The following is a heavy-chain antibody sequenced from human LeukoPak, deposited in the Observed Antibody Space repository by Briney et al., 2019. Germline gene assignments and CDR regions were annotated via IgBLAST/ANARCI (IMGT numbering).Heavy chain of an antibody. CDR3: ARDGSGSYLNWFDP. CDR1: GDSVISGDYR. J-gene: IGHJ5*02. D-gene: IGHD3-10*01. V-gene: IGHV4-30-4*01. Sequence: PSQTLSFTCTVSGDSVISGDYRWTWIRQPPGKGLEWIGYIYYSGSTYYNPSLKSRVTISVDTSKNQFSLKLSSVTAADTAVYYCARDGSGSYLNWFDPWGQGTLVTVSS. CDR2: IYYSGST.